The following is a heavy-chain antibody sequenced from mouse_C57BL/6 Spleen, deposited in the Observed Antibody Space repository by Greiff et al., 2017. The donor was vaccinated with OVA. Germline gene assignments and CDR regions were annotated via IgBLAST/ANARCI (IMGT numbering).Heavy chain of an antibody. J-gene: IGHJ4*01. V-gene: IGHV14-4*01. Sequence: EVQLQQSGAELVRPGASVKLSCTASGFNIKDDYMHWVKQRPEQGLEWIGWIDPENGDTEYASKFQGKATLTADTSSHTAYLQLSSLTSEDTAVYYCTTGSYPYYAMDYWGQGTSVTVSA. CDR3: TTGSYPYYAMDY. D-gene: IGHD2-12*01. CDR2: IDPENGDT. CDR1: GFNIKDDY.